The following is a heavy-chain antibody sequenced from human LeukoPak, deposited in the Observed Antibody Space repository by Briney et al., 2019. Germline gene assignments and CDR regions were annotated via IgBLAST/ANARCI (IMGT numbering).Heavy chain of an antibody. V-gene: IGHV3-48*03. J-gene: IGHJ6*04. CDR2: INSSGSTI. D-gene: IGHD3-10*02. Sequence: GGSLRLSYAASGFTFSSYEMNWVRQAPGKGLEWVSYINSSGSTIYYADSVKGRFTISRDNAKNSLYLQMNSLRAEDTAVYYCAELGITMIGGVWGKGTTVTISS. CDR1: GFTFSSYE. CDR3: AELGITMIGGV.